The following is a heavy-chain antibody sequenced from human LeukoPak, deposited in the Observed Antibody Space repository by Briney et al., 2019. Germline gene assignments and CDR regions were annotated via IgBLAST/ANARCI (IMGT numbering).Heavy chain of an antibody. D-gene: IGHD3-3*01. J-gene: IGHJ4*02. CDR3: AKARFLEWLLFYFDY. Sequence: GGSLRLSCAASGFTFSSYGMHWVRQAPGKGLEWVAVISYDGSNKYYADSVKGRFTISRDNSKNTLYLQMNSLRAEDTAVYYCAKARFLEWLLFYFDYWGQGTLVTVSS. CDR1: GFTFSSYG. V-gene: IGHV3-30*18. CDR2: ISYDGSNK.